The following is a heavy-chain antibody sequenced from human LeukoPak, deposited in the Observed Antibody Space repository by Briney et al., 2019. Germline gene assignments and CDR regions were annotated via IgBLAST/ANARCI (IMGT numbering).Heavy chain of an antibody. CDR2: IYDSGNT. J-gene: IGHJ4*02. CDR1: GFSISSNYY. D-gene: IGHD3-22*01. CDR3: ARSPDSPDYFDSSGYDY. Sequence: SETLSLTCAVSGFSISSNYYWGWIRQPPRKGLDWIGTIYDSGNTYYNPSLKSRVTISVDTSKNQFSLKLSSVTAADTAVYYCARSPDSPDYFDSSGYDYWGQGTLVTVSS. V-gene: IGHV4-38-2*01.